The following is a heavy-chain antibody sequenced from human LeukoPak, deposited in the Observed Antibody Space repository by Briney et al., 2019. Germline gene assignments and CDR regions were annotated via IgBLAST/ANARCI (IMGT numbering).Heavy chain of an antibody. D-gene: IGHD1-26*01. CDR2: NYYRGVT. CDR3: ASETGSSSPFDF. J-gene: IGHJ4*02. CDR1: GGSISSSHY. Sequence: SETLSLTCTVSGGSISSSHYWGWIRPPPGKGREWSGNNYYRGVTYYNPSLKRRVTISTDTAKNHFYLRVSSVTAADTAVYYCASETGSSSPFDFWGQGTLVTVSS. V-gene: IGHV4-39*02.